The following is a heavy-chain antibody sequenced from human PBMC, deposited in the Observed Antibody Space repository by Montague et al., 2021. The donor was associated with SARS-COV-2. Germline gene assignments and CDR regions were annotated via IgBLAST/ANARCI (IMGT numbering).Heavy chain of an antibody. CDR2: IYHSGST. Sequence: SETLSLTCAVSGGSISSSNWWSWVRQPPERGLEWIGEIYHSGSTNYNPSLKSRATISVDKSKNQFSLKLSSVTAADTAVYYCARTLLGYCSSTSCYDARPWYYCDYWGQGTLVTVSS. D-gene: IGHD2-2*01. CDR3: ARTLLGYCSSTSCYDARPWYYCDY. V-gene: IGHV4-4*02. CDR1: GGSISSSNW. J-gene: IGHJ4*02.